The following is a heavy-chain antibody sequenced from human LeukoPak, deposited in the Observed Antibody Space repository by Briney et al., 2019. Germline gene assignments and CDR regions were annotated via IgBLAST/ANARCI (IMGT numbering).Heavy chain of an antibody. CDR1: GGSFSDYY. Sequence: PSETLSLTCTVYGGSFSDYYWSWIRQPPGKGLEWIGEINHSGSTNYSPSLKSRVTISVDTSNNQFSLKLSSVTAADTAVYYCARGGRSYYDSSGYYYSWGQGILVTVPS. D-gene: IGHD3-22*01. CDR2: INHSGST. V-gene: IGHV4-34*01. CDR3: ARGGRSYYDSSGYYYS. J-gene: IGHJ4*02.